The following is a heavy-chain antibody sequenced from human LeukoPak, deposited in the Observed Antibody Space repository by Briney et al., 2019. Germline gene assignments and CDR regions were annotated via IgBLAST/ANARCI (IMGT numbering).Heavy chain of an antibody. D-gene: IGHD5-24*01. CDR1: GYTFTGYY. CDR2: INPNSGGT. CDR3: ARDRGSRGYFDY. V-gene: IGHV1-2*06. J-gene: IGHJ4*02. Sequence: ASVKVSRKASGYTFTGYYMHWVRQAPGQGLEWMGRINPNSGGTNYAQKFQGRVTMTRDTSISTAYMELSRLRSDDTAVYYCARDRGSRGYFDYWGQGTLVTVSS.